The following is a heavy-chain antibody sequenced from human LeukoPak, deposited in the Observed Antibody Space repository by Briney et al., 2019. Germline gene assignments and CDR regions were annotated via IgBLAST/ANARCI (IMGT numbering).Heavy chain of an antibody. J-gene: IGHJ3*01. D-gene: IGHD4-11*01. Sequence: GGSLRLSCAASGLTFSNDWMHWVRQVPGKGLVWVSRINSDGITTTYADSVKGRFTISRDNAKNTLYLQMDSLRVEDTAVYYCTSALTTTRNAFDVWGQGTKVTVSS. CDR2: INSDGITT. CDR3: TSALTTTRNAFDV. V-gene: IGHV3-74*01. CDR1: GLTFSNDW.